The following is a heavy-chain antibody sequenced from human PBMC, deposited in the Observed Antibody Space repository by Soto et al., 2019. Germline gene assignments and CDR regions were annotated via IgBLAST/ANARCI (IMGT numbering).Heavy chain of an antibody. J-gene: IGHJ3*02. CDR2: IIPIFGTA. CDR1: GCTFSSYA. D-gene: IGHD3-9*01. CDR3: AGGADWVYI. Sequence: SVKVACKASGCTFSSYANSWVRQAPGQGLEWMGGIIPIFGTANYAQKFQGRVTITADESTSTAYMELSSLRSEDTAVYYCAGGADWVYIWGQGTMVTVSS. V-gene: IGHV1-69*13.